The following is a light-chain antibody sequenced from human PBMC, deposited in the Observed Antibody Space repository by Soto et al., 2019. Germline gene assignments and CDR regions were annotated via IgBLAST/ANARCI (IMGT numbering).Light chain of an antibody. Sequence: DIQMTQSPSALSASVGDRVTITCRASQNIIFYLNWYQQKPGKAPKLLIYAASTLQSGVPSRFSGSGSGTEFTLTISSLQPEDFATYYCQQLNTYPATFGQGTNADIK. CDR2: AAS. J-gene: IGKJ1*01. CDR1: QNIIFY. V-gene: IGKV1-9*01. CDR3: QQLNTYPAT.